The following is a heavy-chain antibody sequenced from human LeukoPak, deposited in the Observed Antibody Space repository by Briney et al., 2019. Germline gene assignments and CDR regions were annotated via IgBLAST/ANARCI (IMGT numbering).Heavy chain of an antibody. J-gene: IGHJ4*02. CDR1: GFTFISYA. Sequence: GGSLRLSCAASGFTFISYAMHWVRQAPGKGLEWVAVISYDGSNKYYADSVKGRFTISRDNSKNTLYLQMKSLRHEDTAVYYCASVKGVTDYLDRWGQGALVTVSS. V-gene: IGHV3-30*03. CDR3: ASVKGVTDYLDR. CDR2: ISYDGSNK. D-gene: IGHD4-11*01.